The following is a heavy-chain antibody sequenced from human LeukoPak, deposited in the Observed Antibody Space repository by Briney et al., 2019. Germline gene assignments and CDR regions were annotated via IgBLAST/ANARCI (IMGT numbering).Heavy chain of an antibody. Sequence: GGSLRLSCAASGFTFSTYSMNWVRQAPGKGLEWVSSIKGRFTISRDNAKNSLYLQMNSLRAEDTAVYYCARTPRYGDVLDLWGRGTLVTVSS. J-gene: IGHJ2*01. CDR3: ARTPRYGDVLDL. CDR2: I. CDR1: GFTFSTYS. V-gene: IGHV3-21*01. D-gene: IGHD5-18*01.